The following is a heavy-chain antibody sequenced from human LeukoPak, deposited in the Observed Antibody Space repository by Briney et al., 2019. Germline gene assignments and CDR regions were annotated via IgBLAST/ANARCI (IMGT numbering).Heavy chain of an antibody. CDR3: ARRAERVDDAFYV. D-gene: IGHD1-1*01. V-gene: IGHV1-69*04. Sequence: ASVKVSCKSSGGPFDNYAINWVRQAPGQGLEWMGRIIPSLNRANYAQIRVTITADKSTATAYMELSGLRYEDTAVYYCARRAERVDDAFYVRGQGAKVNVPS. CDR1: GGPFDNYA. J-gene: IGHJ3*01. CDR2: IIPSLNRA.